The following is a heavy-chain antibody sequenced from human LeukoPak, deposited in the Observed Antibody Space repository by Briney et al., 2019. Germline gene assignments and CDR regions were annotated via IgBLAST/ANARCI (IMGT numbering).Heavy chain of an antibody. CDR3: ARDPYSGAYGDTYYYFMDV. Sequence: GGSLRLSCEASGFSFSSYNMDWVRQTPGKGLEWISSITTSSSYTFYADSVRGRFTISRDNARNSLYLQMNSLTAEDTAVYYCARDPYSGAYGDTYYYFMDVWGKGTTVTISS. J-gene: IGHJ6*03. CDR2: ITTSSSYT. D-gene: IGHD1-26*01. V-gene: IGHV3-21*01. CDR1: GFSFSSYN.